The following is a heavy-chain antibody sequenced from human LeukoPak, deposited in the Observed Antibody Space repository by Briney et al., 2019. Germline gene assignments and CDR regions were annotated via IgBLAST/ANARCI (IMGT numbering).Heavy chain of an antibody. J-gene: IGHJ4*02. Sequence: ASVKVSCKASGYTFTSYDINWVRQATGQGLEWMGWMNPNSGNTGYAQKFQGRVTMTRNTSISTAYMELSSLRSEDTAVYYCGRGIGSTTVTTLEYYFDYWGQGTLVTVSS. CDR2: MNPNSGNT. CDR3: GRGIGSTTVTTLEYYFDY. V-gene: IGHV1-8*01. CDR1: GYTFTSYD. D-gene: IGHD4-17*01.